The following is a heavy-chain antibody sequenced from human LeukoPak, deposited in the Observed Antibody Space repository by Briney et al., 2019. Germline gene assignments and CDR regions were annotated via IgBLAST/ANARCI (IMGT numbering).Heavy chain of an antibody. Sequence: GGSLRLSCAASGFTFSCYAMSWVRQAPGKGLEWVSAISGSGRSTFYADSVKGRFTISRDNSKNTLYLQMNSLRAEDTAVYYCTNRVDTTMVVYWGQGTLVTVSS. D-gene: IGHD5-18*01. CDR1: GFTFSCYA. CDR3: TNRVDTTMVVY. V-gene: IGHV3-23*01. J-gene: IGHJ4*02. CDR2: ISGSGRST.